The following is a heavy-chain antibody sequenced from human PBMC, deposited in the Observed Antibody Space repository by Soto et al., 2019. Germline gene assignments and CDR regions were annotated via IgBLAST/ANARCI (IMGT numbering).Heavy chain of an antibody. D-gene: IGHD2-2*01. CDR1: GYTFTSYG. Sequence: EASVKVSCKASGYTFTSYGISWVRQAPGQGLEWMGWISAYNGNTNYAQKLQGRVTMTTDTSTSTAYMELRSLRSDDTAVYYCARDILGYCSSTSCYGFDYWGQGTLVTVSS. J-gene: IGHJ4*02. CDR3: ARDILGYCSSTSCYGFDY. CDR2: ISAYNGNT. V-gene: IGHV1-18*01.